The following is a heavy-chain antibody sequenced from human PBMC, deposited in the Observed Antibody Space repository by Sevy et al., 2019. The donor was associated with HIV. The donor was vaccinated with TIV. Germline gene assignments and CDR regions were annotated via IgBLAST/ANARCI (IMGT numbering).Heavy chain of an antibody. CDR3: AKDFSTMIVVVITTAPDY. CDR1: GFTFSSYG. D-gene: IGHD3-22*01. J-gene: IGHJ4*02. CDR2: ISYDGSNK. Sequence: GGSLRLSCAASGFTFSSYGMNWVRQAPGKGLEWVAVISYDGSNKYYADSVKGRFTISRDNSKNTLYLQMNSLRAEDTAVYYCAKDFSTMIVVVITTAPDYWGQGTLVTVSS. V-gene: IGHV3-30*18.